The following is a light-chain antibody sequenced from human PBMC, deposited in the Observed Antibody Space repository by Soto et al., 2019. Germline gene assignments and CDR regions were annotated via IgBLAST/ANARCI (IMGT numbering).Light chain of an antibody. CDR3: QQYNNWPRT. V-gene: IGKV3-15*01. CDR2: GAS. CDR1: QSVSSN. J-gene: IGKJ3*01. Sequence: EIVMTQSPATLSVSPGERATLSCRASQSVSSNLAWYQQKPGQAPRLLIYGASTRATGSPARFSGSGSGTEITLTISSLQSEDFAVYYCQQYNNWPRTFGPGTKVDIK.